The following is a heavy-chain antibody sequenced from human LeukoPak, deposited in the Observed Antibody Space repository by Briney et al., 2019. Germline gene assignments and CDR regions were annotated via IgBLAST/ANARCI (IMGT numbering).Heavy chain of an antibody. CDR1: GFTFDDYA. V-gene: IGHV3-43*02. Sequence: TGGSLSLSCAASGFTFDDYAMHWVRQAQGKCLEWVSIIRGDGGSTYYTDSVKGRFTISRDHSKKSLYLKMNSLRTEDTALYDCAKDGDPSYGVDYYHYYMDVWGKGTTVTVSS. CDR2: IRGDGGST. CDR3: AKDGDPSYGVDYYHYYMDV. D-gene: IGHD3-16*01. J-gene: IGHJ6*03.